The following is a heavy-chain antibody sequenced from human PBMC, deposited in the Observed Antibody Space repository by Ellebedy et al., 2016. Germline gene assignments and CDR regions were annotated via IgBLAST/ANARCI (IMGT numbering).Heavy chain of an antibody. Sequence: GESLKISCAASGFTFSSYSMNWVRQAPGKGLEWVSYISSSSSTIYYADSVKGRFTISRANAKNSLYLQMNSLRAEDTAVYYCARDPDSSSWYGSGMDVWGQGTTVTVSS. V-gene: IGHV3-48*01. J-gene: IGHJ6*02. CDR1: GFTFSSYS. CDR3: ARDPDSSSWYGSGMDV. D-gene: IGHD6-13*01. CDR2: ISSSSSTI.